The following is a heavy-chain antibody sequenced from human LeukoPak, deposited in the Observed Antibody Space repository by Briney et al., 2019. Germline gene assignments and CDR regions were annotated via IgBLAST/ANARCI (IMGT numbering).Heavy chain of an antibody. Sequence: GGSLRLSCAASGFTVSSNYMSWVRQAPGQGLEWVSVIYSGGSTYYADSVKGRFTIYRDNSKNALYLQMNSLRAEDTAVYYCALGYCSSTSCHDYYYYMDVWGKGTTVTVSS. CDR3: ALGYCSSTSCHDYYYYMDV. D-gene: IGHD2-2*01. CDR2: IYSGGST. V-gene: IGHV3-53*01. CDR1: GFTVSSNY. J-gene: IGHJ6*03.